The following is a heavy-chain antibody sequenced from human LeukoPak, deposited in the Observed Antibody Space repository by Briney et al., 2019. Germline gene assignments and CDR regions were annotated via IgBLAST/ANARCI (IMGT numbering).Heavy chain of an antibody. Sequence: QPGRSLRLSCAASGFTFSSYGMHWVRQAPGKGLEWVAVISYDGSNKYYADSVKGRFTISRDNSKNTLYLQMNSLRAEDTAVYYCAKEYSGYDYGYYYGMDVWGQGTTVTVSS. D-gene: IGHD5-12*01. CDR1: GFTFSSYG. CDR2: ISYDGSNK. CDR3: AKEYSGYDYGYYYGMDV. J-gene: IGHJ6*02. V-gene: IGHV3-30*18.